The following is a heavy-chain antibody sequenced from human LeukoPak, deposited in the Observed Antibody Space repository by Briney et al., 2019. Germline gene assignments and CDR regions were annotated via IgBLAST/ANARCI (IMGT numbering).Heavy chain of an antibody. CDR2: LYSGGGP. Sequence: QTGGSLRLSCVASGFTVSSTYMTWVRQAPGKGLEWVSVLYSGGGPHYADSVRGRFTISRDNSKSTLYLQMNNLKTEDTAVYYCATSSGWYEQFDYWGQGTLVTVSS. CDR3: ATSSGWYEQFDY. CDR1: GFTVSSTY. J-gene: IGHJ4*02. D-gene: IGHD6-19*01. V-gene: IGHV3-53*01.